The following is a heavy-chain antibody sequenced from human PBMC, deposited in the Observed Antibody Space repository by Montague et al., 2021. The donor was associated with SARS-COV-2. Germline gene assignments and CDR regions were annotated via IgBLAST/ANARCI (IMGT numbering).Heavy chain of an antibody. V-gene: IGHV4-39*01. Sequence: SETLSLTCTVSGDSLHRNAYYWGWLRRPQGQGREWVASVYYGTNNYNRSQKSGVIISVDTSTNLFSIELYSVTAAETAVYFCARLGDMAIIPPVHWGQGTMVTVSS. CDR1: GDSLHRNAYY. J-gene: IGHJ4*02. CDR2: VYYGTN. CDR3: ARLGDMAIIPPVH. D-gene: IGHD5-24*01.